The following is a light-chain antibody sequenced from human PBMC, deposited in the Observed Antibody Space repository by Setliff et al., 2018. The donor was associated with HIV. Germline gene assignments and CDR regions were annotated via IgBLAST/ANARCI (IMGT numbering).Light chain of an antibody. J-gene: IGLJ1*01. CDR2: DVS. Sequence: QSVLTQPRSVSGSPGQSVTISCTGTSSVVGASNSVSWYQHHPGKAPKVIIYDVSDRPSGVPDRFSGSKSGNTASLTISGLQAEDEADYYCCSYAGSYTPLYVFGTGTKVTVL. CDR1: SSVVGASNS. V-gene: IGLV2-11*01. CDR3: CSYAGSYTPLYV.